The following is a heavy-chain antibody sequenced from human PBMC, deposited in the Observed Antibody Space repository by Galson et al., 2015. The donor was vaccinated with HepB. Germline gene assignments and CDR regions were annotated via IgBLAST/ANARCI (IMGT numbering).Heavy chain of an antibody. CDR3: ARDLSPGSYDAFDI. D-gene: IGHD5-18*01. V-gene: IGHV3-66*03. J-gene: IGHJ3*02. CDR2: IYSNGST. CDR1: RFNVSSNY. Sequence: SLRLSCAASRFNVSSNYMSWVRQAPAKGLEWVSLIYSNGSTYYADSVKGRFTISRDKSKNTLDLQMNSLRAEDTAVYYCARDLSPGSYDAFDIWGQGTMVTVSS.